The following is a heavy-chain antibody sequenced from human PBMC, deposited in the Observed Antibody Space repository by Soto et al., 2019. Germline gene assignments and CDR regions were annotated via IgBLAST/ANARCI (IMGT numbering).Heavy chain of an antibody. D-gene: IGHD3-22*01. CDR1: GFTFSSYA. Sequence: PGGSLRLSCAASGFTFSSYAMSWVRQAPGKGLKWVSAISGSGGSTYYADSVKGRFTISRDNSKNTLYLQMNSLRAEDTAVYYCAKSAGVPYYSDSSGYHPIDYWGQGTPVTVSS. V-gene: IGHV3-23*01. J-gene: IGHJ4*02. CDR3: AKSAGVPYYSDSSGYHPIDY. CDR2: ISGSGGST.